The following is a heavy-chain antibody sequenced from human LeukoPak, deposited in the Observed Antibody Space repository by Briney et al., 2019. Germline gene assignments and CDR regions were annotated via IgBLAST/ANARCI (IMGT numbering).Heavy chain of an antibody. D-gene: IGHD1-1*01. CDR1: GFTFSSYS. CDR3: ARDFALEPYNWFDP. V-gene: IGHV3-21*01. J-gene: IGHJ5*02. CDR2: ISSSSSYI. Sequence: PGGSLRLSCAASGFTFSSYSMNWVRQAPGKGLEWVSSISSSSSYIYYADSVKGRFTISRDNAKNSLYLQMNSLRAEDTAVYYCARDFALEPYNWFDPWGQGTLVTVSS.